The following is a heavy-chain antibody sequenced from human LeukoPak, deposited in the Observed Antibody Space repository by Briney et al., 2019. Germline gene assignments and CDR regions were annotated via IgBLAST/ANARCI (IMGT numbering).Heavy chain of an antibody. Sequence: QPGGTLRLSCAASGFTFSSYGMSWVRQAPGKGLEWVSAISGSGGSTYYADSVKGRFTISRDTSKNTLYLQMNSPRAEDTAVYYCAKDMYYDSSGPVFDYWGQGTLVTVSS. CDR3: AKDMYYDSSGPVFDY. V-gene: IGHV3-23*01. CDR2: ISGSGGST. J-gene: IGHJ4*02. D-gene: IGHD3-22*01. CDR1: GFTFSSYG.